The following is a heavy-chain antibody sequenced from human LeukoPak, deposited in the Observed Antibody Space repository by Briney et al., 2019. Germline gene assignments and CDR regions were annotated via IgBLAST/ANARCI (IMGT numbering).Heavy chain of an antibody. J-gene: IGHJ4*02. CDR1: GFTFSSYG. CDR3: AKDPAQLLWFGELSH. CDR2: ISYDGSNK. D-gene: IGHD3-10*01. V-gene: IGHV3-30*18. Sequence: PGGSLRLSCAASGFTFSSYGMHWVRQAPGKGLEWVAVISYDGSNKYYADSVKGRFTISRDNSKNTLYLQMNSLRAEDTAVYYCAKDPAQLLWFGELSHWGQGTLVTVSS.